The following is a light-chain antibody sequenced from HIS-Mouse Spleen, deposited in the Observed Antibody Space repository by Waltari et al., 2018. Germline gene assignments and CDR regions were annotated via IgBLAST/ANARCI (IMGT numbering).Light chain of an antibody. J-gene: IGLJ2*01. CDR2: EDS. V-gene: IGLV3-1*01. CDR1: ALPKKY. CDR3: QAWDSSTAV. Sequence: SYELTQPPSVSVSPGQTARITCSGDALPKKYAYWYQQKSGQAPVLVIYEDSKRPSGIPERFSGSNSGNTATLTISGTQAMDEAEYYCQAWDSSTAVFGGGTKLTVL.